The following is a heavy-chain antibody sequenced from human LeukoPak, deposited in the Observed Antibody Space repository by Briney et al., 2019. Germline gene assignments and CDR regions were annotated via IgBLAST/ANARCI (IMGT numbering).Heavy chain of an antibody. CDR3: ARCCAFDI. Sequence: SETLSLTCTVSGGSISSSSYYWGWIRQPPGKGLEWIGSIYYSGSTYYNPSLKSRVTISVDTSKNQFSLKLSSVTAADTAVYYCARCCAFDIWGQGTMVTVSS. V-gene: IGHV4-39*07. CDR2: IYYSGST. CDR1: GGSISSSSYY. J-gene: IGHJ3*02.